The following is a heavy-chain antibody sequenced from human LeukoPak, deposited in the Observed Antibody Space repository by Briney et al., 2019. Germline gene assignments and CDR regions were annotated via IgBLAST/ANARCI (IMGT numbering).Heavy chain of an antibody. CDR1: GGTFSSYA. CDR3: AGSQPYYYDSSGYYGL. Sequence: SVKVSCKASGGTFSSYAISWVRQAPGQGLEWMGGIIPIFGTANNAQKFQGKVTITTDESTSTAYMELSSLRSEDTAVYYCAGSQPYYYDSSGYYGLWGQGTLVTVSS. J-gene: IGHJ4*02. V-gene: IGHV1-69*05. CDR2: IIPIFGTA. D-gene: IGHD3-22*01.